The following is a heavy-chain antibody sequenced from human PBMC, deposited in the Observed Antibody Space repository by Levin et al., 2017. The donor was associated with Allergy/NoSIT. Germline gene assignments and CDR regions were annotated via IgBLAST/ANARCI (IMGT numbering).Heavy chain of an antibody. CDR2: INHSGST. D-gene: IGHD1-26*01. J-gene: IGHJ6*03. CDR1: GGSFSGYY. Sequence: SQTLSLTCAVYGGSFSGYYWSWIRQPPGKGLEWIGEINHSGSTNYNPSLKSRVTISVDTSKNQFPLKLSSVTAADTAVYYCASLRIRDPTKRYYMDVWGKGTTVTVSS. CDR3: ASLRIRDPTKRYYMDV. V-gene: IGHV4-34*01.